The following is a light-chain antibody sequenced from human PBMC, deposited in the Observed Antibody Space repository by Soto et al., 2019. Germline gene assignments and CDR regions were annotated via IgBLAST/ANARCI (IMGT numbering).Light chain of an antibody. CDR3: QQRSNWLT. V-gene: IGKV3-11*01. J-gene: IGKJ4*01. Sequence: EIVLTQSPATLSLSPGEIATLSCRASQSVSSYLAWYQQKPGQGPRLLIYDASDRATGIPARFSGSGSGTDFTLTISSLEPEDFAVYYCQQRSNWLTFGGGTKVEIK. CDR2: DAS. CDR1: QSVSSY.